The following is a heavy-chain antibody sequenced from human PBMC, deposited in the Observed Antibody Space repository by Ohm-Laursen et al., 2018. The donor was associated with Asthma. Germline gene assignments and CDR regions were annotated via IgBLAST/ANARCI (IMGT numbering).Heavy chain of an antibody. CDR1: GFTFSSYS. CDR3: ARGIAVAGSSQYFQH. V-gene: IGHV3-21*01. J-gene: IGHJ1*01. D-gene: IGHD6-19*01. CDR2: ISSSSSYI. Sequence: SLRLSCAASGFTFSSYSMNWVRQAPGKGLEWVSSISSSSSYIYYADSVKGRFTISRDNAKNSLYLQMNSLRAEDTAVYYCARGIAVAGSSQYFQHWGQGTLVTVSS.